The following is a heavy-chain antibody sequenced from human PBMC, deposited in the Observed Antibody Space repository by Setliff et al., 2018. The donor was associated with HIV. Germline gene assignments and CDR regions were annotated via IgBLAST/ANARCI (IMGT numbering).Heavy chain of an antibody. CDR3: ARDQKGYSYGYFDS. Sequence: TSETLSLTCAVYGGSFSGYYWSWIRQPPGKGLEWIGEINHSGSTNYNPSLESRLTISVDTSKNQFSLRLSSVTAADTAVYYCARDQKGYSYGYFDSWGQGTLVTVSS. CDR1: GGSFSGYY. V-gene: IGHV4-34*01. CDR2: INHSGST. J-gene: IGHJ4*02. D-gene: IGHD5-18*01.